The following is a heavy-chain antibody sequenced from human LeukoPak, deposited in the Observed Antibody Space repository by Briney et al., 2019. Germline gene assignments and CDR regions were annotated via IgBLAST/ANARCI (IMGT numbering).Heavy chain of an antibody. CDR1: GGTFSSYA. D-gene: IGHD3-10*01. Sequence: SVKVSCKASGGTFSSYAISWVRQAPGQGLEWMGGIIPIFGTANYAQKFQGRVTITADESTSTAYMELSSLRSEDTAVYYCAREGRFGRNWFDPWGQGTLVTVSS. J-gene: IGHJ5*02. CDR3: AREGRFGRNWFDP. V-gene: IGHV1-69*13. CDR2: IIPIFGTA.